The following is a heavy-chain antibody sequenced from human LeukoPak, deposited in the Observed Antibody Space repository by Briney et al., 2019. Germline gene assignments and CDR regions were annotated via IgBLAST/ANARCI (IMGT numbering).Heavy chain of an antibody. CDR2: IYYSGST. J-gene: IGHJ4*02. Sequence: SETLSLTCTVSGGSISSSSYYWSWIRQPPGKGLEWIGYIYYSGSTNYNPSLKSRVTISVDTSKNQFSLKLSSVTAADTAVYYCARVYGGIRFDYWGQGTLVTVSS. CDR1: GGSISSSSYY. CDR3: ARVYGGIRFDY. D-gene: IGHD4-23*01. V-gene: IGHV4-61*01.